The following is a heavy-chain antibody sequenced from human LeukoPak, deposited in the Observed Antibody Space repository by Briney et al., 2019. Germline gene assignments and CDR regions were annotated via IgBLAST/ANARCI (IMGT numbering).Heavy chain of an antibody. CDR1: GLTFSSYG. CDR3: AKDSTVTTSHFDY. J-gene: IGHJ4*02. V-gene: IGHV3-33*06. Sequence: GRSLRLSCAASGLTFSSYGMHWVRQAPGKGLEWVAVIWYDGSNKYYADSVKGRFTISRDNSKNTLYLQMNSLRAEDTAVYYCAKDSTVTTSHFDYWGQGTLVTVSS. D-gene: IGHD4-17*01. CDR2: IWYDGSNK.